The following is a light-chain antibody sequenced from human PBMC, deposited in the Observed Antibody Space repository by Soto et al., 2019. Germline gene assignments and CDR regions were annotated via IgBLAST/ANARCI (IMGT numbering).Light chain of an antibody. CDR2: GAS. CDR3: QQYINWPPYT. J-gene: IGKJ2*01. Sequence: EIVMTQSPATLSLSPGERATLSCRASQSVSSNLAWYQQKPGQAPRLLIYGASTRATGITTRFSGSGSGTEFTLTISSLQSEDFAVYYCQQYINWPPYTFGQGTKLEI. CDR1: QSVSSN. V-gene: IGKV3-15*01.